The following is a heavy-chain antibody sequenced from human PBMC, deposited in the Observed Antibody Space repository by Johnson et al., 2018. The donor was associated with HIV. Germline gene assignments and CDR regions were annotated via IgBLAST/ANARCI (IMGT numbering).Heavy chain of an antibody. CDR1: GFTFDDYG. D-gene: IGHD4-17*01. CDR3: ARPSVMTTLTTTPWAFDI. Sequence: VQLVESGGGLVQPGRSLRLSCAASGFTFDDYGMSWVRQAPGKGLAWVANIQQDGSEKYYVDSVKGRFTISRDNSKNTLYLQMNSLRVDDTAVYHCARPSVMTTLTTTPWAFDIWGQGTMVTVSS. V-gene: IGHV3-7*01. CDR2: IQQDGSEK. J-gene: IGHJ3*02.